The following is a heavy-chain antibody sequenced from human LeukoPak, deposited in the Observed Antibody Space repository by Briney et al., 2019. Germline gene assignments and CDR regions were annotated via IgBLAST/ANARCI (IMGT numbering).Heavy chain of an antibody. Sequence: ASAKVSCKASGYDFTSYGLNWVRQAPGQGLEYMAWINTNTGNPTYAQGFTGRFVFSLDTSINTAYLQITSLKAEDTALYYCARDSYHDNGGNAYLHYWGQGTLVTVSS. D-gene: IGHD4-23*01. CDR2: INTNTGNP. CDR1: GYDFTSYG. V-gene: IGHV7-4-1*02. J-gene: IGHJ4*02. CDR3: ARDSYHDNGGNAYLHY.